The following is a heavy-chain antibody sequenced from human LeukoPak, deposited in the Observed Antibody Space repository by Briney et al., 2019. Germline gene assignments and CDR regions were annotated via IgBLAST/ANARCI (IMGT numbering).Heavy chain of an antibody. CDR3: AKGLYCSSTSCYFENYYYYYMDV. CDR2: IWYDGSSE. J-gene: IGHJ6*03. D-gene: IGHD2-2*01. Sequence: PGGSLRLSCAASGFSFSSYGMHWVRQAPGKGLEWVADIWYDGSSEKYADSVKGRFTISRDNSKNTLYLQMNSLRAEDTALYYCAKGLYCSSTSCYFENYYYYYMDVWGKGTTVTVSS. V-gene: IGHV3-33*06. CDR1: GFSFSSYG.